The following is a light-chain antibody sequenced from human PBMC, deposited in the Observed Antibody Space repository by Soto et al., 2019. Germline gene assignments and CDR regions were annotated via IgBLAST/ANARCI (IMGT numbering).Light chain of an antibody. J-gene: IGLJ1*01. CDR3: YASPSSITYV. V-gene: IGLV2-18*02. Sequence: QSVLTQPPSVSGSPGQSVTISCSGTSSDVGSYNRVSWYQQAPGTAPKVMIYEVSNRPSGVPDRFSGSKSGNTASLTISGLQPEENVSYYCYASPSSITYVFGTGAKVTV. CDR1: SSDVGSYNR. CDR2: EVS.